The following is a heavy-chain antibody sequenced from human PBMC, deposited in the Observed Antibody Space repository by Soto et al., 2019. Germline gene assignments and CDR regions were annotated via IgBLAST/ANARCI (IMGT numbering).Heavy chain of an antibody. CDR1: GFTFSNYA. CDR3: ARDGEPAYSYGGYYFDF. CDR2: IPKDGRSE. Sequence: QVQLVESGGGVVQPGRSLRLSCAASGFTFSNYAMQWVRQAPGKGLEGVAVIPKDGRSENYGDAAKGRFTISRDNSESTLYLEMNRLTIEDPAVYYCARDGEPAYSYGGYYFDFWGQGTLVNVSS. D-gene: IGHD5-18*01. J-gene: IGHJ4*02. V-gene: IGHV3-30*04.